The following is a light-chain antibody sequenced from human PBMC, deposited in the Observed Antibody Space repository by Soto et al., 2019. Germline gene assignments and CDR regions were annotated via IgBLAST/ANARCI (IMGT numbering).Light chain of an antibody. CDR2: KAS. CDR3: QQYNSYPG. J-gene: IGKJ2*03. Sequence: DIQMTQSPSTLSASVGDRVTITCRASQSISSWLAWYQQKPGKAPKLLIYKASSLESGDPSRFSGSGSGTEFTLTISSLQPDDFATYYCQQYNSYPGFGQGTKLEIK. CDR1: QSISSW. V-gene: IGKV1-5*03.